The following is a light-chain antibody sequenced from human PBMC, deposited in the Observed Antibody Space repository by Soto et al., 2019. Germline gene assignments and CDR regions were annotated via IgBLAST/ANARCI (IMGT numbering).Light chain of an antibody. CDR2: GAS. Sequence: IEMTQSPVTLSVSPRERVTLSCRASQSVSSNLAWYQQKPGQAPRLLIYGASTRATGIPARFSGSGTGTEFTLTISSLQSEDFAVYYCHQYKNWPPWTFGQGTKVEIK. V-gene: IGKV3-15*01. CDR1: QSVSSN. J-gene: IGKJ1*01. CDR3: HQYKNWPPWT.